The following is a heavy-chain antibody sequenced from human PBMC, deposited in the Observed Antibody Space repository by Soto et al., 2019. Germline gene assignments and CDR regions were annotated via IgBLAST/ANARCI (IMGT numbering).Heavy chain of an antibody. CDR1: GFTFSSYG. V-gene: IGHV3-33*01. Sequence: ESGGGVVQPGRSLRLSCAASGFTFSSYGMHWVRQAPGKGLEWVAVIWYDGSNKYYADSVKGRFTISRDNSKNTLYLQMNSLRAEDTAVYYCARDLSLYYYYGMDVWGQGTTVTVSS. CDR3: ARDLSLYYYYGMDV. D-gene: IGHD3-9*01. CDR2: IWYDGSNK. J-gene: IGHJ6*02.